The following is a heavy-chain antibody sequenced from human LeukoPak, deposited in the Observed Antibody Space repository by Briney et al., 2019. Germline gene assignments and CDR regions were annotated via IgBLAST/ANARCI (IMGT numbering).Heavy chain of an antibody. J-gene: IGHJ2*01. V-gene: IGHV4-59*01. CDR3: ARVVTMIVVPTTRSYWYFDL. Sequence: PSETLSLTCTVSGGSITGYYWSWIRQPPGKGLEWIGYVFYSGGTLYNPSVNSRVSISVDTSKTQFSLKLSSVTAADTAVYYCARVVTMIVVPTTRSYWYFDLWGRGTLVTVSS. CDR2: VFYSGGT. D-gene: IGHD3-22*01. CDR1: GGSITGYY.